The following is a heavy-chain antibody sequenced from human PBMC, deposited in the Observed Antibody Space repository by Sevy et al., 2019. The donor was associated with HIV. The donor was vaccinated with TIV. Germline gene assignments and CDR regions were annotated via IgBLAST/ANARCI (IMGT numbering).Heavy chain of an antibody. V-gene: IGHV4-38-2*01. D-gene: IGHD4-17*01. CDR1: GYSISSGYY. CDR2: IYHSGST. Sequence: SETLSLTCAVSGYSISSGYYWGWIRQPPGKGLEWIGSIYHSGSTYYNPSLKSRVTISVDTSKNQFSLKLSSVTVADTAVYYCARHSVEILSYGLNWFDPWGQGTLVTVSS. J-gene: IGHJ5*02. CDR3: ARHSVEILSYGLNWFDP.